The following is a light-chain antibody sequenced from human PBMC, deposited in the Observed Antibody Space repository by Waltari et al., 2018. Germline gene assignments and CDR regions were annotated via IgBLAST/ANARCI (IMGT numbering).Light chain of an antibody. J-gene: IGKJ1*01. V-gene: IGKV2-30*02. CDR3: MQGTHWPRT. CDR2: KVS. Sequence: DVVMTQSPLSLPVTLGQPASISCRSSQSLVHSDGNTYLNWFHQRPSQSPRRLIYKVSNRDSGFPEIFSGSGSGTDFTLKISRVEAEDVGVYYCMQGTHWPRTFGKGTKVEIK. CDR1: QSLVHSDGNTY.